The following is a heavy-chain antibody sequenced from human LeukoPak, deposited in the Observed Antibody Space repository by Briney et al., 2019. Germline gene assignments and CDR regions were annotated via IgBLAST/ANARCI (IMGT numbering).Heavy chain of an antibody. Sequence: SETLSLTCTVSGGSISSNSYYWGWIRQPPGKGLEWIGSIYYSGSAYYNPSLKSRVTISVDTSKNQFSLKLSSVTAADTAVYYCARRVAAAGTVDYWGQGTLVTVSS. D-gene: IGHD6-13*01. V-gene: IGHV4-39*01. J-gene: IGHJ4*02. CDR3: ARRVAAAGTVDY. CDR1: GGSISSNSYY. CDR2: IYYSGSA.